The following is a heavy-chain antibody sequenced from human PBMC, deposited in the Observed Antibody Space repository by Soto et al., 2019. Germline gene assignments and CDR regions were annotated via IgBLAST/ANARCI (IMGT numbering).Heavy chain of an antibody. CDR1: GGTFSSYD. Sequence: SVKVSCKASGGTFSSYDISWVRQAPGQGLEWMGGIIPIFGTANYAQKFQGRVTITAEESTSTAYMALSSLRSEDTAVYYCAREIAAAGENWFDSWSQGTLVIVPT. CDR2: IIPIFGTA. J-gene: IGHJ5*01. D-gene: IGHD6-13*01. V-gene: IGHV1-69*13. CDR3: AREIAAAGENWFDS.